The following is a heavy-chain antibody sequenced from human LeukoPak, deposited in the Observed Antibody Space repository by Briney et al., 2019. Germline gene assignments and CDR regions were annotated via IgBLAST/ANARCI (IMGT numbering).Heavy chain of an antibody. CDR3: AREDRWGHAFDI. Sequence: PSQTLSLTCTVSGGSISSGSYYWSWIRQPAGKGLEWIVRIYTSGTTNYNPSLKSRVTISVDTTKNQFSLRLTSVTAADTAVYYCAREDRWGHAFDIWGQGTMVTVSS. CDR2: IYTSGTT. D-gene: IGHD7-27*01. V-gene: IGHV4-61*02. CDR1: GGSISSGSYY. J-gene: IGHJ3*02.